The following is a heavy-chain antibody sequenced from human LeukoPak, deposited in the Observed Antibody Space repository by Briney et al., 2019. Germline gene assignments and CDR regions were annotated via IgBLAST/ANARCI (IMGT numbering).Heavy chain of an antibody. J-gene: IGHJ5*02. CDR2: IYTSGTI. CDR3: ARDSGTTGEVKFDP. Sequence: SETLSLTCTVSGGSISSYYWSWIRQPAGTALEWIGRIYTSGTITYNPSLKSRVTMSVDTSKNQFSLKLSSVTAADTAVYYCARDSGTTGEVKFDPWGQGALVTVSS. V-gene: IGHV4-4*07. CDR1: GGSISSYY. D-gene: IGHD3-10*01.